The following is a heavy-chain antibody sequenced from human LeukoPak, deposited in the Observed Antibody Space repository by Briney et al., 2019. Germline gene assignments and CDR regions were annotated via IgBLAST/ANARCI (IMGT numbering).Heavy chain of an antibody. Sequence: ASVKVSCKASGYTLTSYYMHWVRQAPGQGLEWMGIIDPSGGSTTYAQKLQGRVTMTRDTSTSTVYMELSSLRSEDTAVYYCARWYSGSAHDYWGQGTLVTVSS. CDR1: GYTLTSYY. V-gene: IGHV1-46*01. J-gene: IGHJ4*02. D-gene: IGHD1-26*01. CDR3: ARWYSGSAHDY. CDR2: IDPSGGST.